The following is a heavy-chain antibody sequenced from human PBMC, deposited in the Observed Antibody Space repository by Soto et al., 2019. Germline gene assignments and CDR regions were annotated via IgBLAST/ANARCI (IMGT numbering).Heavy chain of an antibody. V-gene: IGHV3-30*04. CDR1: GFSFSSYA. CDR2: VSYDGSNK. Sequence: QVQLVESGGGVVQPGRSLRLSCAASGFSFSSYAMHWVRQAPGKGLEWVAVVSYDGSNKYYADSVKGRFTISRDNSKNTLYLQMNSLRAEDTAVYYCARGETTVTSWSILDYWGQGTRVTVSS. J-gene: IGHJ4*02. D-gene: IGHD4-17*01. CDR3: ARGETTVTSWSILDY.